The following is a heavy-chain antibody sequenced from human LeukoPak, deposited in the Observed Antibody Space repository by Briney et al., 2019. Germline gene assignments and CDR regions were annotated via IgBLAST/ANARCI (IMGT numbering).Heavy chain of an antibody. CDR2: FDPEDGET. J-gene: IGHJ4*02. CDR3: ATDLGVAVAGTLGFDY. Sequence: ASVKVSCKVSGYTLTELSMHWVRQAPGKGLAWMGGFDPEDGETIYAQKFQGRVTMTEDTSTDTAYMELSSLRSEDTAVYYCATDLGVAVAGTLGFDYWGQGTLVTVSS. V-gene: IGHV1-24*01. CDR1: GYTLTELS. D-gene: IGHD6-19*01.